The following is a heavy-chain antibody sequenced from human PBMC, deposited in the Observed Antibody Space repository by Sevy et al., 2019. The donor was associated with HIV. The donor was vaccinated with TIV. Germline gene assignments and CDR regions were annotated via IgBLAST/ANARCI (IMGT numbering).Heavy chain of an antibody. CDR1: GFTFSNYI. J-gene: IGHJ3*02. CDR3: ARYEEDTTLVNAFDI. D-gene: IGHD5-18*01. CDR2: ISNSGTYI. Sequence: GGSLRLSCAASGFTFSNYIINWVRQAPGKGLKWVSSISNSGTYIYYADSVKGRFTISRDNAKNSLYLQMNSLRAEDTAVYYCARYEEDTTLVNAFDIWGQWTMVTVS. V-gene: IGHV3-21*01.